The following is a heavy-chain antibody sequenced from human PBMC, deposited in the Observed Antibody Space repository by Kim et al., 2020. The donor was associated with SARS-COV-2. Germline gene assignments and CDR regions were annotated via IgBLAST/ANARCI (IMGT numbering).Heavy chain of an antibody. V-gene: IGHV3-48*01. CDR3: ARSSPGMDV. J-gene: IGHJ6*02. Sequence: STIYDANTVQGRYTISRDNAKNTLYLQMNSLRAEGTAVYYCARSSPGMDVWGQGTTVTVSS. D-gene: IGHD3-10*01. CDR2: STI.